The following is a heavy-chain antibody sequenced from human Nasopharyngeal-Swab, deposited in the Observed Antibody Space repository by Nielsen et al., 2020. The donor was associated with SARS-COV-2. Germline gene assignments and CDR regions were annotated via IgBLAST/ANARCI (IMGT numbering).Heavy chain of an antibody. V-gene: IGHV3-64D*06. D-gene: IGHD3-10*01. CDR2: ISSKGGST. CDR1: GFTFSSYA. J-gene: IGHJ4*02. Sequence: GGSLRLSCSASGFTFSSYAMHWVRQAPGKGLEYVSAISSKGGSTYYADSVKGRFTISRDNSKNTLYLQMSSLRAEDTAVYYCGAYYYGSGTDFDYWGQGTLVTVSS. CDR3: GAYYYGSGTDFDY.